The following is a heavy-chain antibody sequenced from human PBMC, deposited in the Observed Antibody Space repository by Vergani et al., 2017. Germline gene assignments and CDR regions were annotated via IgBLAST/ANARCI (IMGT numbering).Heavy chain of an antibody. V-gene: IGHV4-30-4*08. Sequence: QVQLQESGPGLVKPSQTLSLTCTVSGGSISSGDYYWSWIRQPPGKGLEWIGYIYYSGSTYYNPSLKSRVTISVDTSKNQFSLKLSSVTAADTAVYYCVKDIAASGNYWYFDLWGRGTLVTVSS. D-gene: IGHD6-13*01. CDR3: VKDIAASGNYWYFDL. J-gene: IGHJ2*01. CDR2: IYYSGST. CDR1: GGSISSGDYY.